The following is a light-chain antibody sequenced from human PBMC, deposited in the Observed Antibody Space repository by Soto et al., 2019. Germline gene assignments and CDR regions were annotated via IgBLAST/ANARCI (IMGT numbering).Light chain of an antibody. Sequence: DIQVTQSRTSLSASIGDRVTITCQASQDIGNYLAWYQQKPGKVPKLLIYAASTLQSGVPSRFSGSGSGTDSTLTISSLQPEDVATYYCQKCGVAPFTFGGGTKVDIK. V-gene: IGKV1-27*01. CDR2: AAS. J-gene: IGKJ4*01. CDR3: QKCGVAPFT. CDR1: QDIGNY.